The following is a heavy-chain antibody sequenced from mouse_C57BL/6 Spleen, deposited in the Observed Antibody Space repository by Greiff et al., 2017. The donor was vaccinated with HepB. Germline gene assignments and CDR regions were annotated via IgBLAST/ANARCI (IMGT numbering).Heavy chain of an antibody. V-gene: IGHV1-64*01. D-gene: IGHD1-1*01. Sequence: QVQLQQPGAELVKPGASVKLSCKASGYTFTGYWMHWVKQRPGQGLEWIGMIHPNSGSTNYNEKFKSKATLTVDKSSSTAYMQLSSLTSEDSAVYYCAGYYYGSSYVWYFDVWGTGTTVTVSS. CDR2: IHPNSGST. CDR1: GYTFTGYW. J-gene: IGHJ1*03. CDR3: AGYYYGSSYVWYFDV.